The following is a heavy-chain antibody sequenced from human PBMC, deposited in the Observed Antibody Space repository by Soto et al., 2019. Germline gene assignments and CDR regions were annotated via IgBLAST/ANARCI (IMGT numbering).Heavy chain of an antibody. CDR1: GSSLNTRAVG. J-gene: IGHJ3*02. CDR2: INWNDDE. Sequence: SGPTLVNPTQTLTLTCSFSGSSLNTRAVGVGWIRQPPGKALEWLALINWNDDERYSPSLKDRLTITKDTSRNHVVLTMTNVDPVDTATYYCAHRHDLGGFDIWGQGTTVTVSS. D-gene: IGHD3-16*01. V-gene: IGHV2-5*01. CDR3: AHRHDLGGFDI.